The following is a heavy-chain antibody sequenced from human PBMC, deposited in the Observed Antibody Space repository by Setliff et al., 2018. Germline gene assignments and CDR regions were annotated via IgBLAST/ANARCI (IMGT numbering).Heavy chain of an antibody. D-gene: IGHD3-10*01. V-gene: IGHV4-39*01. Sequence: SETLSLTCTVYNGSISISDFYWGWIRQSPGKGLEWIGSIDYTGDTWYKQSLEGRVTISVDTSKNQFSLGLTSVTAADTAVYYCARQAGLRGYYGSNSLYYFDFWGRGTLVTISS. CDR2: IDYTGDT. J-gene: IGHJ4*01. CDR1: NGSISISDFY. CDR3: ARQAGLRGYYGSNSLYYFDF.